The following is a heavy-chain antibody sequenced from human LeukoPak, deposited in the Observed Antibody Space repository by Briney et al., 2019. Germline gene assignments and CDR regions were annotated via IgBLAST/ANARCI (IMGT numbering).Heavy chain of an antibody. V-gene: IGHV3-74*01. J-gene: IGHJ4*02. CDR2: INSDGSST. D-gene: IGHD3-3*01. Sequence: GGSLRLSCAASRFTFSTYWMHWVRQAPGKGLVWVSRINSDGSSTGYADSVKGRFTISRDNAKNTLYLQMNSLRADDTAVYYCARSARLMKGVVEVTALDDWGQGTLVTVSS. CDR1: RFTFSTYW. CDR3: ARSARLMKGVVEVTALDD.